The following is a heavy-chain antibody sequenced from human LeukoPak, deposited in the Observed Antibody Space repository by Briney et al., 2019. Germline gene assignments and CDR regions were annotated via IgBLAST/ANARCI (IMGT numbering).Heavy chain of an antibody. CDR1: GGTFSSYT. D-gene: IGHD1-26*01. J-gene: IGHJ4*02. CDR3: ATRGILIVGATTTFDY. Sequence: GASVKVSCKASGGTFSSYTISWVRQAPGQGLEWMGRIIPILGIANYAQKFQGRVTITADKSTSTVYMELSSLRSEDTAVYYCATRGILIVGATTTFDYWGQGTLVTASS. V-gene: IGHV1-69*02. CDR2: IIPILGIA.